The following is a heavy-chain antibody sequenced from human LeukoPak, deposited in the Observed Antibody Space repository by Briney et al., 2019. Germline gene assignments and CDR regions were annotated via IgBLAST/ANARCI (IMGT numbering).Heavy chain of an antibody. CDR2: ISSSSSPI. V-gene: IGHV3-48*01. D-gene: IGHD3-22*01. Sequence: GGSLRLSCAASGFTFSSYTMNWVRQAPGKGLEWVSYISSSSSPIYYAYSVKGRFTISRDNAKNSLYLQMNSLRADDTAVYYCAGQYSYDSRGFDYWGQGTLVTVSS. CDR3: AGQYSYDSRGFDY. CDR1: GFTFSSYT. J-gene: IGHJ4*02.